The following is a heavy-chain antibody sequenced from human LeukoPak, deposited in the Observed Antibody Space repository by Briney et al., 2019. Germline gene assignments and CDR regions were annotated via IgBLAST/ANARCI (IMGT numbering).Heavy chain of an antibody. CDR3: AAGYCSSTSRYGAGDWFDP. V-gene: IGHV1-69*02. CDR1: GGTFSSYT. J-gene: IGHJ5*02. D-gene: IGHD2-2*01. CDR2: IIPILGIA. Sequence: SVKVSCKASGGTFSSYTISWVRQAPGQGLEWMGRIIPILGIANYAQKFQGRVTITADKSTSTAYMELSSLRSEDTAVYYCAAGYCSSTSRYGAGDWFDPWGQGALVTVSS.